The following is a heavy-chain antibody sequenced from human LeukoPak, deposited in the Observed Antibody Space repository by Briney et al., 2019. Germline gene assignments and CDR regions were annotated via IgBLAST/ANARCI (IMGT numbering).Heavy chain of an antibody. J-gene: IGHJ6*02. Sequence: GGSLRLSCAASGFTFSSYAMHWVRQAPGKGLEWVAVISYDGSNKYYADSVKGRFTISRDNSKNTLYLQMNSLRAKDTAVYYCAASANRHCDSYGMDGWGQGTTVTVS. CDR2: ISYDGSNK. V-gene: IGHV3-30-3*01. CDR1: GFTFSSYA. CDR3: AASANRHCDSYGMDG. D-gene: IGHD4/OR15-4a*01.